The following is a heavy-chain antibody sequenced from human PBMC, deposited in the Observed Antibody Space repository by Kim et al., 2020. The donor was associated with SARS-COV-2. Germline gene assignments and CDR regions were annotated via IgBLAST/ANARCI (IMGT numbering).Heavy chain of an antibody. CDR1: GFTFDDYG. Sequence: GGSLRLSCAASGFTFDDYGMSWVRQAPGKGLEWVSGSNWNGGSTGYADSVKGRFTISRDNAKNSLSLQMNSLRAEDTALYHCARDRGVTLFDSWGQGTLVTVSS. CDR3: ARDRGVTLFDS. V-gene: IGHV3-20*01. CDR2: SNWNGGST. J-gene: IGHJ4*02. D-gene: IGHD2-21*02.